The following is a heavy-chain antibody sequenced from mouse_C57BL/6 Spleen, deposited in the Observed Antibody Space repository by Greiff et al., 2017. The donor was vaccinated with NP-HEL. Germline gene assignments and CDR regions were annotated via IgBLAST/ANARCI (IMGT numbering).Heavy chain of an antibody. Sequence: EVQLHRSGAELVKPGASVKLSCTASGFNIKDYYMHWVKRRPDQGLGWIGRFDPEDGETKYAPKFQGKATITADTTSNTAYLQLSSLTSEDTAVYYCARGEGNSNWGQGTLVTVSA. CDR3: ARGEGNSN. D-gene: IGHD2-1*01. CDR2: FDPEDGET. CDR1: GFNIKDYY. J-gene: IGHJ3*01. V-gene: IGHV14-2*01.